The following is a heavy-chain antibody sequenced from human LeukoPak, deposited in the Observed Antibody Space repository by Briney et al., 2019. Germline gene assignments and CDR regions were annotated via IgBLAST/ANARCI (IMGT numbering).Heavy chain of an antibody. Sequence: GGSLILSCAASGFTFSSYAMSWVRQAPGKGLEWVSAISGSGGSTYYADSVKGRFTISRDNSKNTLYLQMNSLRAEDTAVYYCAKDTPRGSSGLFGGYFAYWGQGTLVTVSS. J-gene: IGHJ4*02. V-gene: IGHV3-23*01. CDR2: ISGSGGST. CDR1: GFTFSSYA. CDR3: AKDTPRGSSGLFGGYFAY. D-gene: IGHD3-22*01.